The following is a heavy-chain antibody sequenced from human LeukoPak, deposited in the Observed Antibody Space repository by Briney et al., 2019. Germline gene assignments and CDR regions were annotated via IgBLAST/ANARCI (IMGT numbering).Heavy chain of an antibody. CDR1: GYIFSVYA. CDR2: INTNTGNP. Sequence: ASVKVSCKASGYIFSVYALIWVRQAPGQGLELMGWINTNTGNPTYAQGFTGRFVFSLDTSVSTAYLQISSLKAEDTAVYYCARDYTIAVGTTTYLQHWGQGTLVTASS. D-gene: IGHD1-14*01. J-gene: IGHJ1*01. CDR3: ARDYTIAVGTTTYLQH. V-gene: IGHV7-4-1*02.